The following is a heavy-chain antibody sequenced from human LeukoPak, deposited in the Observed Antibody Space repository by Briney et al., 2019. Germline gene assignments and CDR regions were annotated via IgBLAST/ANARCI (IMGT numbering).Heavy chain of an antibody. Sequence: PGGSLRLSCAASGFTFSSYAMSWVRQAPGKGLEWVAFIRYDGSNKYYADSVKGRFTISRDNSKNTLYLQMNSLRAEDTAVYYCAKDRVRGVIVGEVFDYWGQGTLVTVSS. CDR1: GFTFSSYA. J-gene: IGHJ4*02. V-gene: IGHV3-30*02. CDR2: IRYDGSNK. CDR3: AKDRVRGVIVGEVFDY. D-gene: IGHD3-10*01.